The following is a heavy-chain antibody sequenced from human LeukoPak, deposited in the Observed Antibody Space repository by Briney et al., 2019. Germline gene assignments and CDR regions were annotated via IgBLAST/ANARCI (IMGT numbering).Heavy chain of an antibody. CDR1: GGTFSSYA. V-gene: IGHV1-69*05. Sequence: SVKVSCKASGGTFSSYAISWVRQAPGQGLEWMGGIIPIFGTANYAQKFQGRVTITTDESTSTAYMELSSLRSEDTAVYYCAVPSGYCSSTSCYTDYYYYCMDVWGKGTTVTVSS. CDR3: AVPSGYCSSTSCYTDYYYYCMDV. D-gene: IGHD2-2*02. CDR2: IIPIFGTA. J-gene: IGHJ6*03.